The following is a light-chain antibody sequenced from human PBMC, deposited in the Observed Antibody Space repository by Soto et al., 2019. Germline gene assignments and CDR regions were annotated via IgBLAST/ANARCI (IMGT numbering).Light chain of an antibody. CDR1: QSFRGL. CDR3: QQYGSSGT. CDR2: DAS. J-gene: IGKJ1*01. V-gene: IGKV3-20*01. Sequence: VLTQSPVTLSLPPGERATLSCRASQSFRGLLAWYQQKPGQAPRLLIYDASNRATGIPDRFSGSGSGTDFTLTISRLEPEDFAVYYCQQYGSSGTFGQGTKVDIK.